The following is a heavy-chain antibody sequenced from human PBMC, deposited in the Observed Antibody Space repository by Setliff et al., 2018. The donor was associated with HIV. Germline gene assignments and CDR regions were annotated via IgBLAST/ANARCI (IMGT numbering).Heavy chain of an antibody. CDR3: ARGFLRSRRRWFDP. J-gene: IGHJ5*02. CDR1: GGSINSSTYY. D-gene: IGHD4-17*01. CDR2: IFYSGST. Sequence: PSETLSLTCTVSGGSINSSTYYWGWIRQPPGKGLEWFGYIFYSGSTNYHPSLKSRVTISVDASKNQFSLRLSSVTAADTAVYYCARGFLRSRRRWFDPWGQGTLVTVSS. V-gene: IGHV4-61*05.